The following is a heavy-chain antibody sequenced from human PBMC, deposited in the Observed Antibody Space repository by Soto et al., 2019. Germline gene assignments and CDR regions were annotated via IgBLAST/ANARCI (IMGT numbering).Heavy chain of an antibody. Sequence: PGGSLRLSCAPSGFTFSSYWMHWVRQAPGNGLVWLSRINSDGSSATYADSVKGRFTISRDKAKSTLYLQMNSLRAEDTAMYYCAIAPRYGMDVWGQGITVTVSS. J-gene: IGHJ6*02. CDR3: AIAPRYGMDV. V-gene: IGHV3-74*01. CDR2: INSDGSSA. CDR1: GFTFSSYW.